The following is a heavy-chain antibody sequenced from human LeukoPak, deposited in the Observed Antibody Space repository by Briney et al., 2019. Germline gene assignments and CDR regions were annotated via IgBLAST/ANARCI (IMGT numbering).Heavy chain of an antibody. CDR3: ARRDFWSGYYGRVY. D-gene: IGHD3-3*01. J-gene: IGHJ4*02. CDR1: GFTFSSYS. Sequence: PGGSLRLSCAASGFTFSSYSMNWVRQAPGKGLEWVSSISTSSTYIYYADSVKGRFTISRDNAKNSLYLQMNSLRAEDTAVYYCARRDFWSGYYGRVYWGQGTLVTVSS. V-gene: IGHV3-21*04. CDR2: ISTSSTYI.